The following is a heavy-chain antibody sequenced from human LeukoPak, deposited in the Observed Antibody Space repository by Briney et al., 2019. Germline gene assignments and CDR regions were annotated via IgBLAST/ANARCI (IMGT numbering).Heavy chain of an antibody. J-gene: IGHJ4*02. CDR3: ARDGDSYGYAY. CDR2: IYYSGST. V-gene: IGHV4-59*01. Sequence: PSETLSLTCAVYGGSFGVSYWSWIRQSPGKGLEWIGYIYYSGSTNYNPSLKSRVTISLDTSKNQFSLKLSSATAADTAVYYCARDGDSYGYAYWGQGTLVTVSS. CDR1: GGSFGVSY. D-gene: IGHD5-18*01.